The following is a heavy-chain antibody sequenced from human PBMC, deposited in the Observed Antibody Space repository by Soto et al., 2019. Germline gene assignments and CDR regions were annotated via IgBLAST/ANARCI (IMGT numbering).Heavy chain of an antibody. CDR1: GGSISSYY. J-gene: IGHJ3*02. CDR2: IYYSGST. CDR3: AREYSSSSRAFDI. Sequence: SETLSLTCTVSGGSISSYYWSWIRQPPGKGLEWIGYIYYSGSTNYNPSLKSRVTISVDTSKNQFSLKLSSVTAADTAVYYCAREYSSSSRAFDIWGQGTMVTVSS. D-gene: IGHD6-6*01. V-gene: IGHV4-59*01.